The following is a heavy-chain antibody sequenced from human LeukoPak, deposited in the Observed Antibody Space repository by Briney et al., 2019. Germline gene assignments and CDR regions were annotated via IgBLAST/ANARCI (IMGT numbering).Heavy chain of an antibody. CDR3: ARDIYYYKSGSDY. CDR2: IKSDGSYA. D-gene: IGHD3-22*01. J-gene: IGHJ4*02. V-gene: IGHV3-74*01. Sequence: GGSLRLSCAAPGFTFSSYWMHWVRQAPGKGLVWVSRIKSDGSYATYPDSVKGRFTISRDNAMNTLYLQMNSLRPEDTAVYYCARDIYYYKSGSDYWGQGTLDTVSS. CDR1: GFTFSSYW.